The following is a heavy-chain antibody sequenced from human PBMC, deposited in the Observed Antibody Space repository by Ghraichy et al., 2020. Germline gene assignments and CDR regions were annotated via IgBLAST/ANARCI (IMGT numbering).Heavy chain of an antibody. V-gene: IGHV3-21*01. D-gene: IGHD2-15*01. CDR1: GFTFSSYS. J-gene: IGHJ3*02. Sequence: GGSLGLSCAASGFTFSSYSMNWVRQAPGKGLEWVSSISSSSSYIYYADSVKGRFTISRDNAKNSLYLQMNSLRAEDTAVYYCARKDGYCSGGSCSYDAFDIWGQGKMVTVSS. CDR2: ISSSSSYI. CDR3: ARKDGYCSGGSCSYDAFDI.